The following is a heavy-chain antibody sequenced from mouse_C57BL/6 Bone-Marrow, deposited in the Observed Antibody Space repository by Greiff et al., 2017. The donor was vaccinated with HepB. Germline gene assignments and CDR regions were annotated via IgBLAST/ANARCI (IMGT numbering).Heavy chain of an antibody. V-gene: IGHV1-81*01. CDR1: GYTFTSYG. Sequence: QVQLQQSGAELARPGASVKLSCKASGYTFTSYGISWVKQRTGQGLEWIGEIYPRSGNTYYNEKFKGKATLTADKSSSTAYMELRSLTSEDSAVYFCARSGKFGSSYFWYFDVWGTGTTVTVSS. CDR3: ARSGKFGSSYFWYFDV. CDR2: IYPRSGNT. D-gene: IGHD1-1*01. J-gene: IGHJ1*03.